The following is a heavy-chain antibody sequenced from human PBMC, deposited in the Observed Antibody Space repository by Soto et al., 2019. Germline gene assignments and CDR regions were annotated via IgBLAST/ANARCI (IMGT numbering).Heavy chain of an antibody. CDR3: AREPPNGRSTSCFGADN. Sequence: QVQLVQSGAEVKKPGASVKVSCKASGYTFSNFGVSWVRQAPGQGLEWMGWISAYNGNTNHAQKFQGRVTMTTDTSTITAHMELRSLRSDDTAVYYCAREPPNGRSTSCFGADNWGQGTLVIVSS. CDR2: ISAYNGNT. D-gene: IGHD2-2*01. CDR1: GYTFSNFG. V-gene: IGHV1-18*01. J-gene: IGHJ4*02.